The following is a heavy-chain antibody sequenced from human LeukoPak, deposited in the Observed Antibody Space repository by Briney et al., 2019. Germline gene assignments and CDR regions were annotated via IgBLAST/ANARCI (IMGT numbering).Heavy chain of an antibody. D-gene: IGHD5-12*01. V-gene: IGHV3-23*01. J-gene: IGHJ4*02. Sequence: PGGSLRLSCAASGFTFSSYAMSWVRQAPGKGLEWVSAISGSGGSTYYADSVKGRFTISRDNSKNTLYLQMNSLRAEDTAVYYCARDQGRGGYGLAFDYWGQGTLVTVSS. CDR3: ARDQGRGGYGLAFDY. CDR1: GFTFSSYA. CDR2: ISGSGGST.